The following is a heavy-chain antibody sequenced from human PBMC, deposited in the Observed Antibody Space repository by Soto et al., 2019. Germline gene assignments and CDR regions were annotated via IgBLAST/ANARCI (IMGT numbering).Heavy chain of an antibody. D-gene: IGHD6-13*01. CDR1: GYTFTSYA. CDR3: ARGIAPYYFDY. Sequence: GASVKVSCKASGYTFTSYAMHWVRQAPGQRLEWVGWINAGNGNTKYSQKFQGRVTITRDTSASTAYMELSSLRSEDTAVYYCARGIAPYYFDYWGQGTLVTVSS. J-gene: IGHJ4*02. V-gene: IGHV1-3*01. CDR2: INAGNGNT.